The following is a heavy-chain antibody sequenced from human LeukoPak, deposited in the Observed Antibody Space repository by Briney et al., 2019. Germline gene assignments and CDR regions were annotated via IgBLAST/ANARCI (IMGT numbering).Heavy chain of an antibody. D-gene: IGHD6-13*01. V-gene: IGHV3-30*02. CDR1: GFTFSSYW. CDR2: IRYDGSNK. CDR3: ARDRIEQQRTLGRSTNYYYYYYMDV. Sequence: GGSLRLSCAASGFTFSSYWMSWVRQAPGKGLEWVAFIRYDGSNKYYADSVKGRFTISRDSSKNTLYLQMNSLRAEDTAVYYCARDRIEQQRTLGRSTNYYYYYYMDVWGKGTTVTVSS. J-gene: IGHJ6*03.